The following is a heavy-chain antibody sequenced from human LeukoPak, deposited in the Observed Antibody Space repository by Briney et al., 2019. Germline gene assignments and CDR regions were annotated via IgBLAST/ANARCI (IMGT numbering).Heavy chain of an antibody. J-gene: IGHJ6*03. CDR2: ISASNGNT. V-gene: IGHV1-18*01. CDR1: GYTFTSFV. CDR3: ARAGWSGYYDYYYHYMDV. Sequence: APVKVSCKASGYTFTSFVISWVRQPPGQGLEWLGWISASNGNTNYAQKLQGRVTMTTDTSTSTAYMELRSLRSDDTAVYYCARAGWSGYYDYYYHYMDVWGKGTTVTVSS. D-gene: IGHD3-3*01.